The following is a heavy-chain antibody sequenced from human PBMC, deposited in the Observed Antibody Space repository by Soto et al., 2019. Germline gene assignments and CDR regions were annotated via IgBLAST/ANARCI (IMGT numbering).Heavy chain of an antibody. CDR1: GFTFSSYA. V-gene: IGHV3-30-3*01. CDR3: ARVRDFSGSYRETYYYYYGMDV. J-gene: IGHJ6*02. Sequence: GGSLRLSCAASGFTFSSYAMHWVRQAPGKGLEWVAVISYDGSNKYYADSVKGRFTISRDNSKNTLYLQMNSLRAEDTAVYYCARVRDFSGSYRETYYYYYGMDVWGQGTTVTVSS. D-gene: IGHD1-26*01. CDR2: ISYDGSNK.